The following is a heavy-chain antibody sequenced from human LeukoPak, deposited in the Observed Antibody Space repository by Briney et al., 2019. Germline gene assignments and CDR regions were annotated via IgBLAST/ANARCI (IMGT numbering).Heavy chain of an antibody. CDR2: ISPFNGET. D-gene: IGHD3-10*01. V-gene: IGHV1-18*01. CDR1: GYTFINQA. J-gene: IGHJ4*02. Sequence: ASVKVSCKASGYTFINQAISWVRQAPGQGLEWVGWISPFNGETDYAQEFQDRVTMTTDTSTTTAYLDLRSLTPGDTALYYCARGGSGSYFDYWGQGTLVTVSS. CDR3: ARGGSGSYFDY.